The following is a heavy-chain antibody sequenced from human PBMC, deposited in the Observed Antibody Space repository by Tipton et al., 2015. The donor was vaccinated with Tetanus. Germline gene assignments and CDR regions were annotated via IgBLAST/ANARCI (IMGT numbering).Heavy chain of an antibody. CDR2: LYDNGRT. J-gene: IGHJ5*02. Sequence: GLVKPSETLSLTCTVSGGSISNHYWSWIRQPPGKGLEWIGYLYDNGRTKYNPSLNSRVTISVDTPKKQLSLKLTSVTAADTAVYFCARRLIQNWFDPWGQGTLVTVSS. V-gene: IGHV4-59*11. CDR1: GGSISNHY. D-gene: IGHD2-8*01. CDR3: ARRLIQNWFDP.